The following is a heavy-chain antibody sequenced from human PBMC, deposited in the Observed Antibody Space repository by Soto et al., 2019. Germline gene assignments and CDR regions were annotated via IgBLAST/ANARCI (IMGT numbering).Heavy chain of an antibody. CDR3: AIDRITTGMDV. CDR2: IYSGGST. J-gene: IGHJ6*02. CDR1: GFTVSSNY. Sequence: EVQLVESGGGLVQPGGSLRLSCAASGFTVSSNYMSWVRQAPGKGLEWVSVIYSGGSTYYADSVKGRFTISRDNSKNTLYLQMTSLRAEDTAVYYCAIDRITTGMDVWGHGTTVTVSS. V-gene: IGHV3-66*01. D-gene: IGHD1-1*01.